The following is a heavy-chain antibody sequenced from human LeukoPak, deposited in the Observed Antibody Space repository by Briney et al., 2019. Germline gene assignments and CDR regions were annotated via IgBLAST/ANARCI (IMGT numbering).Heavy chain of an antibody. Sequence: GGSLRLSGAASGFTFMASGFPWVGQPPGKGWGWVSVINTDGSVTRYADSVKGRFTISRDNVKNTLYLQMNSLRAEDTAVYYCAGPSFDASAMGFDPWGQGTLVTVSS. CDR1: GFTFMASG. V-gene: IGHV3-74*01. J-gene: IGHJ5*02. CDR2: INTDGSVT. CDR3: AGPSFDASAMGFDP. D-gene: IGHD3-10*01.